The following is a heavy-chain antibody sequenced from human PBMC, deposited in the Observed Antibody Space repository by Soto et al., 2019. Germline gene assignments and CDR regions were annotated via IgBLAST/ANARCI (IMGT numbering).Heavy chain of an antibody. J-gene: IGHJ6*03. CDR3: AKGGVRSGYDRKQTYYYYYYMDV. D-gene: IGHD5-12*01. CDR1: GFTFDDYA. CDR2: ISWNSGSI. V-gene: IGHV3-9*01. Sequence: TGGSLRLSCAASGFTFDDYAMHWVRQAPGKGLEWVSGISWNSGSIGYADSVKGRFTISRDNAKNSLYLQMNSLRAEDTALYYCAKGGVRSGYDRKQTYYYYYYMDVWGKGTTVTVSS.